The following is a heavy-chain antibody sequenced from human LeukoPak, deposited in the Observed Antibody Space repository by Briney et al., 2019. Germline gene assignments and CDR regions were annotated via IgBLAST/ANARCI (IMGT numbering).Heavy chain of an antibody. CDR3: ARQTGSGLFILP. D-gene: IGHD3/OR15-3a*01. V-gene: IGHV4-39*01. Sequence: SETLSLTRTVSGDSISSSNSYWGWIRQPPGKGLEWIGSIYYSGNTYYNASLTSRVSISVDTSKNQFSLRLTTVTAADTAVYYCARQTGSGLFILPGGQGTLVTVSS. CDR1: GDSISSSNSY. J-gene: IGHJ4*02. CDR2: IYYSGNT.